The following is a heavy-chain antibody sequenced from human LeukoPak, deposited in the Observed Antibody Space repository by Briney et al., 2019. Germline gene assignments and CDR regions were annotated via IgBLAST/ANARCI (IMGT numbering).Heavy chain of an antibody. CDR2: IYTSGST. J-gene: IGHJ3*02. Sequence: PSETLSLTCTVSGGSISSYYWSWIRQPAGKGLEWIGRIYTSGSTNYNPSLKSRVTMSVDTSRNHFSLRLSSVTAADTAVYYCARDYGAWVSGYPPLAFDIWGQGTMVTVSS. CDR1: GGSISSYY. V-gene: IGHV4-4*07. CDR3: ARDYGAWVSGYPPLAFDI. D-gene: IGHD5-12*01.